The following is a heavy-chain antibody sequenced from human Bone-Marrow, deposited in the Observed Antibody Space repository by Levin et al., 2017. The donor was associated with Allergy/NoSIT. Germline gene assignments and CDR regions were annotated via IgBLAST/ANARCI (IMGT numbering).Heavy chain of an antibody. D-gene: IGHD3-10*01. CDR1: GFSLSNSRMG. CDR2: LNYGGGT. CDR3: VRDRDFFSYSSGSRDSGMDV. V-gene: IGHV4-61*01. J-gene: IGHJ6*02. Sequence: SGPTLVKPTETLTLTCTVSGFSLSNSRMGVSWIRQPPGKGLEWIGNLNYGGGTNYNPSFRGRVTISSDASANQFSLRVSSLTSADTGIYYCVRDRDFFSYSSGSRDSGMDVWGQGTSVIVSS.